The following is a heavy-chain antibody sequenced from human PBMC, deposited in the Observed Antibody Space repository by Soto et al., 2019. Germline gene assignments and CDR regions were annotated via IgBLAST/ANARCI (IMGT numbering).Heavy chain of an antibody. CDR2: MNPNSGNT. Sequence: WASVRVSCKASGYTFTSYDINWVRQATGQGLEWMGWMNPNSGNTGYAQKFQGRVTMTRNTSISTAYMELSSLRSEDTAVYYCARLLRSGYNTFEYWGQATLVIVSS. D-gene: IGHD3-3*01. J-gene: IGHJ4*02. CDR1: GYTFTSYD. CDR3: ARLLRSGYNTFEY. V-gene: IGHV1-8*01.